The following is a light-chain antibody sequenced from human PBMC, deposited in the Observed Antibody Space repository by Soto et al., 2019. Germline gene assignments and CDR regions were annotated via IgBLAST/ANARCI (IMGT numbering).Light chain of an antibody. V-gene: IGKV3-20*01. J-gene: IGKJ4*01. CDR3: QQYGSSLT. CDR2: GAF. CDR1: QSVSSN. Sequence: EILMTQSPVTLSVSPGERATLSCRASQSVSSNLAWYQQKPGQAPSLLIYGAFTRATGIPARFSGTGSGTDFTLTISRLEPEDFAVYYCQQYGSSLTFGGGTKVDIK.